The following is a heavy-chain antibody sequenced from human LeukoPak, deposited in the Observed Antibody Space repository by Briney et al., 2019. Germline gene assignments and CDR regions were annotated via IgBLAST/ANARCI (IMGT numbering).Heavy chain of an antibody. V-gene: IGHV3-7*01. J-gene: IGHJ6*02. Sequence: PGGSLRLSCAASGFTFSSYWMSWVRQAPGKGLEWVANIKQDGSEKYYADSVKGRFTISRDNSKNTLYLQMNSLRAEDTAVYYCASEAQRITMVRGVISGMDVWGQGTTVTVSS. CDR2: IKQDGSEK. CDR3: ASEAQRITMVRGVISGMDV. CDR1: GFTFSSYW. D-gene: IGHD3-10*01.